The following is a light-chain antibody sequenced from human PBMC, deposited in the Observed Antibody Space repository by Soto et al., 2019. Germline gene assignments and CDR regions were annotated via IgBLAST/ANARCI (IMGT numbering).Light chain of an antibody. V-gene: IGKV1-39*01. CDR3: QQSYTSPTT. J-gene: IGKJ5*01. CDR2: GAS. Sequence: DIQMTQSPSFLSASVGDRVTITCRASQSIGKHVNWYQQKPGKAPKFLIYGASTLQSGVPSRFTDSGSGTDFTLTVNSLQAEDFATYYCQQSYTSPTTFGQGTRLEI. CDR1: QSIGKH.